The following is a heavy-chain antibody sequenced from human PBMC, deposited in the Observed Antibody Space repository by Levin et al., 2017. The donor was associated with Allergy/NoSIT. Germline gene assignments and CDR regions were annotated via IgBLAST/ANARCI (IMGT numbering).Heavy chain of an antibody. CDR1: GASISRGSYS. CDR2: INHSGFT. V-gene: IGHV4-30-2*01. J-gene: IGHJ5*01. Sequence: SETLSLTCTVSGASISRGSYSWSWIRQPSGTGLEWIGYINHSGFTFFNPSLKSRLTISLDRPKNQFSLRLDSVTAADTAVYYCARGPPLASWGQGILVTVSS. CDR3: ARGPPLAS.